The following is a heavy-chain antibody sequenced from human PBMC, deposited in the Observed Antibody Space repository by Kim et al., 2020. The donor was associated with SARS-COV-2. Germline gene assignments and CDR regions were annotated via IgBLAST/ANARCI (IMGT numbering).Heavy chain of an antibody. CDR1: GFTFSSFG. CDR3: AKDGRVPGTYYNVGNYYYGVDV. Sequence: GGSLRLSCAASGFTFSSFGMHWVRQAPGKGLEWVAFISYDENSNYYVDSVKGRFTISRDNSKNTLYLQLNSLRTEDTAVYYCAKDGRVPGTYYNVGNYYYGVDVWGQGTTVTVSS. J-gene: IGHJ6*02. V-gene: IGHV3-30*18. CDR2: ISYDENSN. D-gene: IGHD3-10*01.